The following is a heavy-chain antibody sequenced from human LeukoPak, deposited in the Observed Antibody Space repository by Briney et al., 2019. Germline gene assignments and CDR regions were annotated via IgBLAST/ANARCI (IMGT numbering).Heavy chain of an antibody. Sequence: SETLSLTCTVAGVSISTYYWSWIRQPPGKGLEWIGYIFHSGNTNYNPSLQSRVTMSVDTSKNQFSLKLSSVTAADTAVYYCARQSLGGDWFDPWAREPWSPSPQ. CDR1: GVSISTYY. CDR2: IFHSGNT. D-gene: IGHD3-16*01. V-gene: IGHV4-59*08. J-gene: IGHJ5*02. CDR3: ARQSLGGDWFDP.